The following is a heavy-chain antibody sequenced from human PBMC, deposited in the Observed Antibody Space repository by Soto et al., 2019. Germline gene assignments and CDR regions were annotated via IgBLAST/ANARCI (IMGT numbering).Heavy chain of an antibody. CDR1: GFPFSDYY. V-gene: IGHV3-11*05. D-gene: IGHD3-9*01. CDR2: IGSSSSYT. J-gene: IGHJ4*02. CDR3: ARRRPTGYYNY. Sequence: QVQLVESGGDLVTPGGSLRLSCAASGFPFSDYYMSWIRQAPGKGLEWVSSIGSSSSYTNYADSVKGRFTISRDNAKNSLYLQMNSLRAEDTAVYYCARRRPTGYYNYWGQGTLVTVSA.